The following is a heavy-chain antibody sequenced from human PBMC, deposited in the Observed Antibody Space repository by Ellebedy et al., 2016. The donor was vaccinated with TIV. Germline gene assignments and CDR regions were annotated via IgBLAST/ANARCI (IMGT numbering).Heavy chain of an antibody. V-gene: IGHV3-30*03. D-gene: IGHD3-16*01. CDR1: GFTFRSSD. CDR3: TRGPTHGGFDY. J-gene: IGHJ4*02. CDR2: DARDGYRK. Sequence: PGGSLRLSCAASGFTFRSSDMPWVRQTPGKGLEWLSHDARDGYRKYYADSVKGRFTTSRDISKNTLYLQMNSLRVEDTAVYYCTRGPTHGGFDYWGQGTLVTVSS.